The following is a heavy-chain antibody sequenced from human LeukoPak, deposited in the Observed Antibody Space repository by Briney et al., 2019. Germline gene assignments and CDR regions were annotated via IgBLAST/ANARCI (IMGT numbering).Heavy chain of an antibody. D-gene: IGHD3-10*01. CDR3: ARGVGGSGGNWFDP. V-gene: IGHV4-61*02. CDR1: GDSITSGTYY. Sequence: PSQTLSLTCTVSGDSITSGTYYWSWIRQPAGKGLEYIGRIRASGSTDYNPSLKSRLPISVDTSKNQFSLRFRFVTAANAAVYYCARGVGGSGGNWFDPWGQGTLVTVSS. CDR2: IRASGST. J-gene: IGHJ5*02.